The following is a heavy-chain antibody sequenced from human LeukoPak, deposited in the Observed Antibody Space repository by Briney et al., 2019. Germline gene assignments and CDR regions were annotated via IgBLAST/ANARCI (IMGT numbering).Heavy chain of an antibody. CDR1: GFTFSSYA. J-gene: IGHJ1*01. CDR3: AKDYGDYDPEYFQH. V-gene: IGHV3-23*01. D-gene: IGHD4-17*01. CDR2: ISGSGGST. Sequence: GGSLRLSCAASGFTFSSYAMNWVRQAPGKGLEWVSVISGSGGSTYYADSVKGRFTISRDNSKNTLYLQMNSLRAEDTAVYYCAKDYGDYDPEYFQHWGQGTLVTVSS.